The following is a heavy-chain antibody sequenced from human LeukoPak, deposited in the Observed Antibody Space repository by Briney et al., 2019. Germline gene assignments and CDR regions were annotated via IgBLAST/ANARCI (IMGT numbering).Heavy chain of an antibody. CDR2: INHSGST. CDR3: ARDFDY. V-gene: IGHV4-34*01. CDR1: GGSFSGDF. Sequence: SETLSLTCAVYGGSFSGDFFTWIRQPPGKGREWIGEINHSGSTNYNPSLKSRVTISVDTSKNQFSLKLSSVTAADTAVYYCARDFDYWGQGTLVTVSS. J-gene: IGHJ4*02.